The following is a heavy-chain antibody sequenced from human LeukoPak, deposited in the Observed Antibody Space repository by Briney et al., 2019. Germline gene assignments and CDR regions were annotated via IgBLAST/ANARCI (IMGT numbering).Heavy chain of an antibody. V-gene: IGHV4-39*07. CDR3: ARGLYCVGDSCYLGNYFDY. J-gene: IGHJ4*02. CDR1: GGSTKIENYY. D-gene: IGHD2-15*01. Sequence: SETLSLTCTVSGGSTKIENYYWAWLRQSPGKGLEWMGGMHYTGNSKSSPSLKGRVTLSIDTSKNEISLKLTSVTAADTAVYYCARGLYCVGDSCYLGNYFDYWGQGTLVTVSS. CDR2: MHYTGNS.